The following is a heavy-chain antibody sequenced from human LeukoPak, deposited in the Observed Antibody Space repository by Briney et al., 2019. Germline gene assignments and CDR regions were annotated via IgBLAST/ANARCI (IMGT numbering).Heavy chain of an antibody. Sequence: GGSLRPSCAASGFTFSSYEMNWVRQAPGKGLEWLSYISSSGSTIYYADSVKGRFTISRDNAKTSLYLQMNSLRADDTAVYYCARRYCSSTSCLLDYWGQGTLVTVSS. D-gene: IGHD2-2*01. CDR1: GFTFSSYE. V-gene: IGHV3-48*03. CDR3: ARRYCSSTSCLLDY. J-gene: IGHJ4*02. CDR2: ISSSGSTI.